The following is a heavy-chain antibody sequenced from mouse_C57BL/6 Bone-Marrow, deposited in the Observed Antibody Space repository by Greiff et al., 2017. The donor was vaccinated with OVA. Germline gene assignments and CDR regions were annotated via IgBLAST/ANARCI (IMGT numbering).Heavy chain of an antibody. CDR1: GYSITSGYY. D-gene: IGHD1-1*01. CDR3: ASGSSYGYYAMDY. CDR2: ISYDGSN. J-gene: IGHJ4*01. Sequence: EVQLQQSGPGLVKPSQSLSLTCSVTGYSITSGYYWNWIRQFPGNKLEWMGYISYDGSNNYNPSLKNRISITRDTSKNQFFLKLNSVTTEDTATYYCASGSSYGYYAMDYWGQGTSVTVSS. V-gene: IGHV3-6*01.